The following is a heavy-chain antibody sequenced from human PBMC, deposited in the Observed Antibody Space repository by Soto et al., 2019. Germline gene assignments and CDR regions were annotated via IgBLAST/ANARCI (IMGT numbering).Heavy chain of an antibody. D-gene: IGHD6-13*01. J-gene: IGHJ4*02. V-gene: IGHV3-21*06. CDR3: AKWQQLK. CDR2: IGVNVGHI. CDR1: GFTFSHYT. Sequence: GGSLRLSCAASGFTFSHYTMTWVRQAPGKGLEWVASIGVNVGHIFYADSVKGRFTVSRDDARNTLSLQMSSLKAEDTGVYYCAKWQQLKWGQGTRVTVSS.